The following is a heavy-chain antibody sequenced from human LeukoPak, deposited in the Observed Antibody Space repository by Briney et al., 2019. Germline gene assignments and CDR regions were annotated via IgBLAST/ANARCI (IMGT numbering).Heavy chain of an antibody. CDR3: ARDEVDTAMVGYYYYGMDV. CDR1: GFTFSSYA. CDR2: ILYDGSNK. V-gene: IGHV3-30-3*01. J-gene: IGHJ6*02. Sequence: PGRSLRLSCAASGFTFSSYAMHWVRQAPGKGLEWVAVILYDGSNKYYADSVKGRFTISRDNSKNTLYLQMNSLRAEDTAVYYCARDEVDTAMVGYYYYGMDVWGQGTTVTVSS. D-gene: IGHD5-18*01.